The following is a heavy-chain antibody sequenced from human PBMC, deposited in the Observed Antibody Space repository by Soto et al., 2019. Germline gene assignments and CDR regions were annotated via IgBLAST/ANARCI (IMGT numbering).Heavy chain of an antibody. CDR2: IHGTRSII. J-gene: IGHJ4*02. CDR1: GFTFSSHA. V-gene: IGHV3-48*02. D-gene: IGHD3-16*01. Sequence: EVQLVESGGGLVQPGGSLKLSCAVSGFTFSSHAMNWVRQAPGKGLEWVAYIHGTRSIIYYADSVKGRFTISRDHAKNSLYLQMDSLRDEDTALYYCARDARNADYDYWGQGTLVIVSS. CDR3: ARDARNADYDY.